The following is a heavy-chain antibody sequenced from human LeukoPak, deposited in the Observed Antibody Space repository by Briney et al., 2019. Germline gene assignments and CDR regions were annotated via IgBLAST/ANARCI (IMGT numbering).Heavy chain of an antibody. D-gene: IGHD1-1*01. V-gene: IGHV4-39*01. CDR2: IVHNGET. CDR3: AKLRGTVQLWEV. Sequence: PSETLSLTCTVSGGPIYSTSYSWGWIRQPPGEGLEWLGTIVHNGETNYNPSLKSRASVSVDTSRSEFALRLRSVTAADTAVYYYAKLRGTVQLWEVWGKGTTVIVSS. CDR1: GGPIYSTSYS. J-gene: IGHJ6*04.